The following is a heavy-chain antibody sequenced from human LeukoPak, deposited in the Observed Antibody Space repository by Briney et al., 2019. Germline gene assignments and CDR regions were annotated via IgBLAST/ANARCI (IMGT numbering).Heavy chain of an antibody. CDR1: GFTFRSYA. CDR3: ARDQSVTNYYYGMDV. V-gene: IGHV3-23*01. J-gene: IGHJ6*02. D-gene: IGHD4-17*01. CDR2: IEGGGDST. Sequence: GGSLRLSCAASGFTFRSYAMSWVRQAPGKGLEWVSSIEGGGDSTDYADAVKGRFTISRANSENTLYLQMNSLRAEDTAIYYCARDQSVTNYYYGMDVWGQGTTVTVSS.